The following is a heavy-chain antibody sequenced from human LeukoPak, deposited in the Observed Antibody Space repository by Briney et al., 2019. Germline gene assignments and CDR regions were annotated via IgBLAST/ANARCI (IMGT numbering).Heavy chain of an antibody. V-gene: IGHV1-46*01. D-gene: IGHD3-10*01. CDR2: INPSGGST. CDR1: GYTFTSYY. J-gene: IGHJ4*02. CDR3: ASGSGSYTDLDY. Sequence: ASVKVSCKASGYTFTSYYMHWVRQAPGQGREWMGIINPSGGSTSYAQKFQGRVIMTRDMYTSTVYMELRSLRSEDTAVYYCASGSGSYTDLDYWGQGTLVTVYS.